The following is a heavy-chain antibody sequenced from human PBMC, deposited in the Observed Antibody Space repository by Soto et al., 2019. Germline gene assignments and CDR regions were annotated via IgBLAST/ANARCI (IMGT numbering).Heavy chain of an antibody. CDR1: GYTFTSYD. CDR3: ARGRVNGSGLYYYYYMDV. J-gene: IGHJ6*03. Sequence: ASVKVSCKASGYTFTSYDINWVRHATGQGLEWMGWMNPNSGNTGYAQKFQGRVTMTRNTSISTAYMELSSLRSEDTAVYYCARGRVNGSGLYYYYYMDVWGKGTTVTVSS. V-gene: IGHV1-8*01. D-gene: IGHD3-10*01. CDR2: MNPNSGNT.